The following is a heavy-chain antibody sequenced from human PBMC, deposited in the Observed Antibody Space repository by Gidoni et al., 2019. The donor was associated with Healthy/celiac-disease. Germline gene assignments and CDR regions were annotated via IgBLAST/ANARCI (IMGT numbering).Heavy chain of an antibody. V-gene: IGHV4-34*01. Sequence: QVQLQQWGAGPLKPSETLSLTCAVYGGSFSGYYWSWIRQPPGKGLEWIGEINHSGSTNYNPSLKSRVTISVDTSKNQFSLKLSSVTAADTAVYYCASLGAYCGGDCYSPWGMDVWGQGTTVTVSS. CDR1: GGSFSGYY. D-gene: IGHD2-21*02. J-gene: IGHJ6*02. CDR3: ASLGAYCGGDCYSPWGMDV. CDR2: INHSGST.